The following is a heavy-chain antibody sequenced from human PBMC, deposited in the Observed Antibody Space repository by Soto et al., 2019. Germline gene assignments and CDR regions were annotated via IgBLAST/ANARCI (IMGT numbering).Heavy chain of an antibody. D-gene: IGHD3-22*01. Sequence: SQTLSLTCAISGDSVSSNSAAWNWIRQSPSRGLEWLGRTYYRSKWYNDYAVSVKSRITINPDTSKNQFSLQLNSVTPEDTAVYYCARDRYYYDSSGYTPFDYYYRLDVWGQGTTVTVSS. CDR3: ARDRYYYDSSGYTPFDYYYRLDV. V-gene: IGHV6-1*01. CDR2: TYYRSKWYN. CDR1: GDSVSSNSAA. J-gene: IGHJ6*02.